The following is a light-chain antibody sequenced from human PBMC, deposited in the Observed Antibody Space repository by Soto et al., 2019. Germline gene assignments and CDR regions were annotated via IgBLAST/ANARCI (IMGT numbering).Light chain of an antibody. Sequence: QSVLTRPPSVSGAPGQRVTISCTGSSSNIGAGYDVHWYQQLPGTAPKLLIYGNSNRPSGVPDRFSGSKSGTSVSLAITGYQADDQVDYYCPSYDSSLSGSVFGRGTKLTVL. J-gene: IGLJ3*02. CDR2: GNS. CDR3: PSYDSSLSGSV. V-gene: IGLV1-40*01. CDR1: SSNIGAGYD.